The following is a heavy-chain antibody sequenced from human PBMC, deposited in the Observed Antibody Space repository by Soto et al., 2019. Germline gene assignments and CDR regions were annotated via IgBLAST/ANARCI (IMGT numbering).Heavy chain of an antibody. CDR2: IYYSGST. Sequence: SETLSLTCTVSGGSISSGDDYWSWIRQPPGKGLEWIGYIYYSGSTYYNPSLKSRVTISVDTSKNQFSLKLSSVTAADTAVYYCARDXXXXYVSGWGQGTLVTVSS. V-gene: IGHV4-30-4*01. J-gene: IGHJ4*02. D-gene: IGHD3-16*01. CDR1: GGSISSGDDY. CDR3: ARDXXXXYVSG.